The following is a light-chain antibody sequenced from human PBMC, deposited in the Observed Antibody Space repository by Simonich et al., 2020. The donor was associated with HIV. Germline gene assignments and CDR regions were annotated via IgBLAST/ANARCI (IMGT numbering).Light chain of an antibody. J-gene: IGKJ3*01. V-gene: IGKV1-9*01. CDR2: AAT. CDR3: QHLNSFPLT. Sequence: IQLTQSPSFLSASVGDRVTITCRASQGIISYLAWYQQKPGKATKLLIYAATTLQSGVPSRFSGSGSGTEFTLTISSLQPEDFATYYCQHLNSFPLTFGPGTKVDIK. CDR1: QGIISY.